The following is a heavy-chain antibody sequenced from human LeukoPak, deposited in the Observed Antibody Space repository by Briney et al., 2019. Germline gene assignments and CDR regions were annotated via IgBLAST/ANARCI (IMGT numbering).Heavy chain of an antibody. CDR2: ISSSSSYI. Sequence: PGGSLRLSCAASGFTFSSYSMNWVRQAPGKGLEWVSSISSSSSYIYYADPVKGRFTISRDNAKNSLYLQMNSLRAEDTAVYYCARDGGWGDFDYWGQGTLVTVSS. D-gene: IGHD6-19*01. CDR3: ARDGGWGDFDY. CDR1: GFTFSSYS. J-gene: IGHJ4*02. V-gene: IGHV3-21*01.